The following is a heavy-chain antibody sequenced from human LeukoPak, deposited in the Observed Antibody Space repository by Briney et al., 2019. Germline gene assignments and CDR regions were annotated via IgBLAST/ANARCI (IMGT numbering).Heavy chain of an antibody. V-gene: IGHV4-34*01. Sequence: SETLSLTCTVSGGSISSYYWSWIRQPPGKGLEWIGEINHSGSTNYNPSLKSRVTISVDTSKNQFSLKLSSVTAADTAVYYCARGTIGYCSGGSWWFYCPYYFDYWGLGTLVTVSS. D-gene: IGHD2-15*01. CDR3: ARGTIGYCSGGSWWFYCPYYFDY. J-gene: IGHJ4*02. CDR1: GGSISSYY. CDR2: INHSGST.